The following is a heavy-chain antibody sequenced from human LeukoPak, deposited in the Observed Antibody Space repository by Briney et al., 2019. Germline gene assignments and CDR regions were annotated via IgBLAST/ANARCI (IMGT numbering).Heavy chain of an antibody. V-gene: IGHV3-23*01. D-gene: IGHD1-26*01. J-gene: IGHJ4*02. CDR1: GFTFSSYG. CDR3: AKAPLREPSFDY. Sequence: PGGTLRLSCAASGFTFSSYGMSWVRQAPGKGLEWVSAISGSGGSTYYADSVKGRFTISRDNSKNTLYLQMNSLRAEDTAVYYCAKAPLREPSFDYWGQGALVTVSS. CDR2: ISGSGGST.